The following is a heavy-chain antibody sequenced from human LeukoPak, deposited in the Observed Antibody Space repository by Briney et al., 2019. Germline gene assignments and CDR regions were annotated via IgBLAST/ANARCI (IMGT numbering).Heavy chain of an antibody. V-gene: IGHV3-7*01. CDR3: ASGSYLYYYGMDV. CDR1: GFTFSSYW. J-gene: IGHJ6*02. Sequence: PGGSLRLSCAASGFTFSSYWMSWVRQAPGKGLEWVANIKQDGSEKYYVDSVKGRFTISRDNAKNSLYLQMNSLRAEDTAVYYCASGSYLYYYGMDVWGQGTTVTVSS. CDR2: IKQDGSEK. D-gene: IGHD3-10*01.